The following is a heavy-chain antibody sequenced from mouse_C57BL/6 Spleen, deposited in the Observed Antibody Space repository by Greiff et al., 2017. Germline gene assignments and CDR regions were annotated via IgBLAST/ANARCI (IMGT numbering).Heavy chain of an antibody. CDR3: ARAGYYGSSSAWFAY. CDR2: IDPSDSYT. Sequence: QVQLKQSGAELVMPGASVKLSCKASGYTFTSYWMHWVKQRPGQGLEWIGEIDPSDSYTNYNQKFKGKSTLTVDKSSSTAYMQLSSLTSEDSAVYYCARAGYYGSSSAWFAYWGQGTLVTVSA. J-gene: IGHJ3*01. CDR1: GYTFTSYW. V-gene: IGHV1-69*01. D-gene: IGHD1-1*01.